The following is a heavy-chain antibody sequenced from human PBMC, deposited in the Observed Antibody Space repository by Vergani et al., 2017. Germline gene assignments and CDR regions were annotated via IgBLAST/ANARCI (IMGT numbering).Heavy chain of an antibody. CDR3: ARAWFSTDKGGSYYVGWFDP. J-gene: IGHJ5*02. D-gene: IGHD1-26*01. V-gene: IGHV6-1*01. CDR2: TYYRSKWYN. Sequence: QVQLQQSGPGLVKPSQTLSLTCAISGDSVSSNSAAWNWIRQSPSRGLEWLGRTYYRSKWYNDYAVSVKSRITINPDTSKNQFSLQLNSVTPEDTAVYYCARAWFSTDKGGSYYVGWFDPWGQGTLVTDSS. CDR1: GDSVSSNSAA.